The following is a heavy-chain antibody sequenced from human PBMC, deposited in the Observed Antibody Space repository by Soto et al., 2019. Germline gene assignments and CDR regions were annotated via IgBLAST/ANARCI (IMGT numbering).Heavy chain of an antibody. CDR3: ARGSLSAKGAEH. CDR1: GDTFNSYV. Sequence: QVQLVQSGAEVKRPGSSVKVSCESSGDTFNSYVISWVRQAPGQGLEWMGGIIPIIGVTHYAQKFQGRVTISALSSTGTAYVELTNLGFEDTALYYCARGSLSAKGAEHWGQGTLVTVSS. CDR2: IIPIIGVT. V-gene: IGHV1-69*17. J-gene: IGHJ1*01. D-gene: IGHD3-16*01.